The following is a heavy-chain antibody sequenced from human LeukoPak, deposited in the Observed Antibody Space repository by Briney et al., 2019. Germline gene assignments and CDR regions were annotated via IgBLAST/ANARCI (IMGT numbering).Heavy chain of an antibody. V-gene: IGHV3-30*02. D-gene: IGHD3-3*01. J-gene: IGHJ6*04. CDR2: IRYDGSNK. Sequence: GGSLRLSCAASGFTFSSYGMHWVRQAPGKGLEWVAFIRYDGSNKYYADSVKGRFTISRDNSKNTLYLQMNSLRAEDTAVYYCAKDRRGRDLGVVIAGVSIAMDVWGKGTTVTVSS. CDR3: AKDRRGRDLGVVIAGVSIAMDV. CDR1: GFTFSSYG.